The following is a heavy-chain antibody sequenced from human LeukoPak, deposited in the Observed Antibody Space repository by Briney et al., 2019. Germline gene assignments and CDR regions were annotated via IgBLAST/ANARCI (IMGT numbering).Heavy chain of an antibody. V-gene: IGHV4-34*01. CDR2: INHSGRT. CDR1: GVSFSGYY. Sequence: PSETLSLTCAVYGVSFSGYYWSWIRQPPGKGLEWIGEINHSGRTNYTPSLKSRVTISVDTYKNQFSLKLSLVTAADTAVDDCARHLTMVRGAGDNWFDPWGQGTLVTVSS. J-gene: IGHJ5*02. CDR3: ARHLTMVRGAGDNWFDP. D-gene: IGHD3-10*01.